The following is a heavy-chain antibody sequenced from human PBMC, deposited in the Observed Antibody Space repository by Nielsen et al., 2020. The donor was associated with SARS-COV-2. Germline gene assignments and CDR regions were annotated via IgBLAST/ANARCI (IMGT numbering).Heavy chain of an antibody. CDR2: INAGNGNT. CDR1: GNAFTSHP. Sequence: ASVKVSCKASGNAFTSHPIHWVRQAPGQRPEWMGWINAGNGNTKYSEKFQGRVTITRDTSASTIYMDLSSLRSDDTAVYYCARLLDSRVYPTLDYWGQVTLVTVSS. CDR3: ARLLDSRVYPTLDY. J-gene: IGHJ4*02. V-gene: IGHV1-3*01. D-gene: IGHD3-22*01.